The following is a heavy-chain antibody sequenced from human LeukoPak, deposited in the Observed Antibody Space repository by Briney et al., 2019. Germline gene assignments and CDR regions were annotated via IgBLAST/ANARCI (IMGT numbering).Heavy chain of an antibody. CDR1: GDSISSYY. V-gene: IGHV4-59*01. CDR3: ARAAYTSGFYFFDP. CDR2: AYYTGST. Sequence: PSETLSLTCTVSGDSISSYYWGWIRQSPGEGLESIGYAYYTGSTTYNPSLKSRVTISVDKSKNQFSLKLSSVTAADTAVYYCARAAYTSGFYFFDPWGQGTLVTVSS. D-gene: IGHD3-22*01. J-gene: IGHJ5*02.